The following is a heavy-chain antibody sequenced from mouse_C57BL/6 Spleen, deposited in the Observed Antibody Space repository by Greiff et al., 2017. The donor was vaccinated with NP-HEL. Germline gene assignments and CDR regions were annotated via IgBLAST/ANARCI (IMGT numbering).Heavy chain of an antibody. J-gene: IGHJ1*03. CDR1: GYTFTSYW. D-gene: IGHD2-1*01. V-gene: IGHV1-64*01. Sequence: VKLQQSGAELVKPGASVKLSCKASGYTFTSYWMHWVKQRPGQGLEWIGMIHPNSGSTNYNEKFKSKATLTVDKSSSTAYMQLSSLTSEDSAVYYCARYPIYYGTWDFDGWGTGTTVTVAS. CDR2: IHPNSGST. CDR3: ARYPIYYGTWDFDG.